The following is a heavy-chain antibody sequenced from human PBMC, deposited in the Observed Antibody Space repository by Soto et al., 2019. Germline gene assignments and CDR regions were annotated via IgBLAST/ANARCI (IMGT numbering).Heavy chain of an antibody. D-gene: IGHD6-19*01. CDR2: INPSGGST. CDR1: GYTFTSYY. CDR3: ARDSLRVAGYQH. J-gene: IGHJ1*01. Sequence: QVQLVQSGAEVKKPGASVKVSCKASGYTFTSYYMHWVRQAPGQGLEWMGIINPSGGSTSYAQKFQGRVTMTRDTSSSTVYMELSSLRSEDTAVYYCARDSLRVAGYQHWGQGTLVTVSS. V-gene: IGHV1-46*01.